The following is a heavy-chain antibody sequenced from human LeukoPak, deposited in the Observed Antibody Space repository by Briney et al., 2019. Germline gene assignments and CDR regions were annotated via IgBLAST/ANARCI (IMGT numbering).Heavy chain of an antibody. CDR1: GFTFSSYG. Sequence: GGSLRLSCAASGFTFSSYGMHWVRQAPGKGLEWVAFIRYDGSNKYYADSVKGRFTISRDNSKNTLYLQMNSLRAGDTAVYYCAKDPYRDPKSEAGPTYFDYWGQGTLVTVSS. CDR2: IRYDGSNK. V-gene: IGHV3-30*02. D-gene: IGHD6-19*01. J-gene: IGHJ4*02. CDR3: AKDPYRDPKSEAGPTYFDY.